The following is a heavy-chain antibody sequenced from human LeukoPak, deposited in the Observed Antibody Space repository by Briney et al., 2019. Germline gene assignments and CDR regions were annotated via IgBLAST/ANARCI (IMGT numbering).Heavy chain of an antibody. CDR1: GGSISTSNYY. Sequence: ASETLSLTCTVSGGSISTSNYYWGWIRQPPGKGLEWIGNIFYSGSTYYSPSLRSRVTISLGTSRNQFSLKLNSVTAADTAVYYCAKSNGYGLVDIWGRGTMVTVSS. CDR3: AKSNGYGLVDI. CDR2: IFYSGST. J-gene: IGHJ3*02. V-gene: IGHV4-39*07. D-gene: IGHD3-10*01.